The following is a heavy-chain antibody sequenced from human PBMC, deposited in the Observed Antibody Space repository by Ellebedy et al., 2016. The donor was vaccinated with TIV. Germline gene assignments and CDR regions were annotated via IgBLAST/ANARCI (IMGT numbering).Heavy chain of an antibody. CDR2: ISAYNGNT. D-gene: IGHD3-3*01. CDR3: ARVTLFGVVLDY. J-gene: IGHJ4*02. V-gene: IGHV1-18*04. CDR1: GYSFTTHG. Sequence: AASVKVSCKASGYSFTTHGITWVRQAPGQGLEWMGWISAYNGNTNYAQNLQGRVTMTTDTSTSTAYMELRSLRSGDTAVYYCARVTLFGVVLDYWGQGTLVTVSS.